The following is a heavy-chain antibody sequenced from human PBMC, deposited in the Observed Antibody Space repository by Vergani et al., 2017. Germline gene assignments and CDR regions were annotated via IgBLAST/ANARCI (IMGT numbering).Heavy chain of an antibody. CDR3: AXGFMVRVVEPLFDY. CDR2: IYYSGST. CDR1: GGSISSGDYY. Sequence: QVQLQESGPGLVKPSQTLSLTCTVSGGSISSGDYYWSWIRQPPGKGLEWIGYIYYSGSTYYNPSLKSRVTISVDTSKNQFSLKLSSVTAADTAVYYCAXGFMVRVVEPLFDYWGQGTLVTVSS. V-gene: IGHV4-30-4*08. J-gene: IGHJ4*02. D-gene: IGHD3-10*01.